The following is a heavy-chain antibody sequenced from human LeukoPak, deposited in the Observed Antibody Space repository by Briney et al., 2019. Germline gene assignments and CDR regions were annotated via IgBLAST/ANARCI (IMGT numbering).Heavy chain of an antibody. CDR2: INPNSGCT. CDR3: ARSYPYSSGWYGDY. Sequence: GASVKVSCKASGYTFTGYYMHWVRQAPGQGLEWMGWINPNSGCTNYAQKFQGRVTMTRDTSISTAYMELSRLRSDDTAVYYCARSYPYSSGWYGDYWGQGTLVTVSS. V-gene: IGHV1-2*02. CDR1: GYTFTGYY. J-gene: IGHJ4*01. D-gene: IGHD6-19*01.